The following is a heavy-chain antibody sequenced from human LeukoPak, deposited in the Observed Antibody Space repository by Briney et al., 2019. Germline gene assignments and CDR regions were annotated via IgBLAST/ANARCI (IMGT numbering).Heavy chain of an antibody. CDR3: ARKWFGELLSTYYYYGMDV. V-gene: IGHV4-34*01. CDR1: GGSFSGYY. Sequence: SETLSLTCAVYGGSFSGYYWSWIRQPPGKGLEWIGEINHSGSTNYNPSLRSRVTISVDTSKNQFSLKLSSVTAADTAVYYCARKWFGELLSTYYYYGMDVWGQGTTVTASS. CDR2: INHSGST. D-gene: IGHD3-10*01. J-gene: IGHJ6*02.